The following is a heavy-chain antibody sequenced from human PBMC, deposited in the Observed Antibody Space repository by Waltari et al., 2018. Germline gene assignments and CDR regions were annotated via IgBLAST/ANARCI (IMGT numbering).Heavy chain of an antibody. D-gene: IGHD3-22*01. Sequence: EVQLVESGGGLVQPGGSLRLSCGASGFTLSSYWMSWVRQAPGKGLEWVANIKKDGSEEYYVDSVRGRFTISRDNAKNSLYLQMNSLRPEDTAVYYCARDQWFAFDIWGQGTMVTVSS. CDR1: GFTLSSYW. CDR2: IKKDGSEE. CDR3: ARDQWFAFDI. J-gene: IGHJ3*02. V-gene: IGHV3-7*01.